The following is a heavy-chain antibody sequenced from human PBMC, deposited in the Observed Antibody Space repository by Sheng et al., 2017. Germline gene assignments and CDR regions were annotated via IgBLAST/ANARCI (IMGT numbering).Heavy chain of an antibody. J-gene: IGHJ4*02. D-gene: IGHD3-3*01. V-gene: IGHV4-38-2*02. CDR2: IYYSGST. CDR3: AREEIVVVPGYYDFWSGPSDY. Sequence: QVQLQESGPGLVKPSETLSLTCNVSGYSISSGYYWGWIRQPPGKGLEWIGSIYYSGSTYHNPSLKSRVTISVDTSKNQFSLKLSSVTAADTAVYYCAREEIVVVPGYYDFWSGPSDYWGQGIRGHRFL. CDR1: GYSISSGYY.